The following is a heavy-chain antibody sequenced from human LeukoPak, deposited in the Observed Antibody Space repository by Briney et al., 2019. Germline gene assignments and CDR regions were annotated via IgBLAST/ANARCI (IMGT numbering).Heavy chain of an antibody. Sequence: ASVKVSCKASGGTFSSYAISWVRQAPGQGLEWMGWINPNSGGTNYAQKFQGRVTMTRDTSISTAYMELSRLRSDDTAVYYCARDRLLWFGELLYPSNWFDPWGQGTLVTVSS. J-gene: IGHJ5*02. V-gene: IGHV1-2*02. CDR1: GGTFSSYA. D-gene: IGHD3-10*01. CDR2: INPNSGGT. CDR3: ARDRLLWFGELLYPSNWFDP.